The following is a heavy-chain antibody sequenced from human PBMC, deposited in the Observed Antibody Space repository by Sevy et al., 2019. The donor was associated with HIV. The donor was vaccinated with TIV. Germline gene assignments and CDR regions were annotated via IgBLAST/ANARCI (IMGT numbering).Heavy chain of an antibody. V-gene: IGHV3-30*02. CDR3: AKDRFDGSGYYPEGAFDI. Sequence: GGSLRLSCAASGFTLNSYGMHWVRQAPIKGLEWVASIYYDGNNKYYAYSVKGRFTISRDNSKNTLYLQMSSLSPEDTALYYCAKDRFDGSGYYPEGAFDIWGQGTKVTVSS. J-gene: IGHJ3*02. CDR1: GFTLNSYG. CDR2: IYYDGNNK. D-gene: IGHD3-22*01.